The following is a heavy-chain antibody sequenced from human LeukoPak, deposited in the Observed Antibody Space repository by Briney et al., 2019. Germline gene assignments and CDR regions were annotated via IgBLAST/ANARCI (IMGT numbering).Heavy chain of an antibody. Sequence: ASVKVSCKASGYTLTRYDINWVRQATGQGLEWMGWMNPNSGNTGYAQKFQGRVTMTRNTSISTAYMEMSSLRSEDTAVYYCARGRDPIYYDSSGYYHWGQGTLVTVSS. CDR2: MNPNSGNT. V-gene: IGHV1-8*01. J-gene: IGHJ4*02. CDR1: GYTLTRYD. CDR3: ARGRDPIYYDSSGYYH. D-gene: IGHD3-22*01.